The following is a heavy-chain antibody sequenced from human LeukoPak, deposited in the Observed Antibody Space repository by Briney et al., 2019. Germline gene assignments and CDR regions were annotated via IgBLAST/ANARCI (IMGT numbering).Heavy chain of an antibody. Sequence: GGSLRLSCAASGFTFSSHAMSWVRQAPGKGLEWVSGISGSGGTRYYADSVKGRFTISRDNSKNTLYLQMNSLRGEDTAVYYCAKGGSPQLVYFDYWGQGTLVTVSS. CDR1: GFTFSSHA. V-gene: IGHV3-23*01. CDR3: AKGGSPQLVYFDY. D-gene: IGHD6-13*01. J-gene: IGHJ4*02. CDR2: ISGSGGTR.